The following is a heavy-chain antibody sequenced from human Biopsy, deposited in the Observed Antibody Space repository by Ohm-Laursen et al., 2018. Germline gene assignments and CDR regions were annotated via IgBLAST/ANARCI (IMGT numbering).Heavy chain of an antibody. CDR3: ARAYFYGLGTSNYFFDS. CDR1: GGSIRSPDHR. J-gene: IGHJ4*02. CDR2: IYYSWTT. Sequence: DTLSLTWTVSGGSIRSPDHRWNWVRRAPGKGLEWIGNIYYSWTTFYNPSLSRRVTMDLDTSSNQFSLKLKSVTSADTAVYFCARAYFYGLGTSNYFFDSWGQGALVTVSS. D-gene: IGHD3-10*01. V-gene: IGHV4-39*01.